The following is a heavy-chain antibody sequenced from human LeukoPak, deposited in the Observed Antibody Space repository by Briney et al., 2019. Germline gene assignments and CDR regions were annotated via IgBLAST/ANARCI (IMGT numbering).Heavy chain of an antibody. J-gene: IGHJ4*02. V-gene: IGHV1-46*01. CDR1: GYTFTSYY. CDR3: AASFLRFSPDFDC. D-gene: IGHD3-3*01. CDR2: NNPSSGTT. Sequence: ASVKVSCKASGYTFTSYYMHWVRQAPGQGLEWMGLNNPSSGTTSYAQKFQGRVIMTEDTSTDTAYVELSSLRSEDTAVFYCAASFLRFSPDFDCWGQGTLVTVSS.